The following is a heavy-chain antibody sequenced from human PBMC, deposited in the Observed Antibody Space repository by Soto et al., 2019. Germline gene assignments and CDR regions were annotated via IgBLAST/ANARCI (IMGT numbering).Heavy chain of an antibody. J-gene: IGHJ2*01. D-gene: IGHD1-1*01. CDR3: ARPLWRDDNNWGYFDL. CDR1: GFTFSSYA. CDR2: ISYDGSNK. V-gene: IGHV3-30-3*01. Sequence: QVQLVESGGGVVQPGRSLRLSCAASGFTFSSYAMHWVRQAPGKGLEWGAVISYDGSNKYYADSVKGRFTISRDNSNNXLYLRMNSLRTEDTAVYYCARPLWRDDNNWGYFDLWGRGTLVTVSS.